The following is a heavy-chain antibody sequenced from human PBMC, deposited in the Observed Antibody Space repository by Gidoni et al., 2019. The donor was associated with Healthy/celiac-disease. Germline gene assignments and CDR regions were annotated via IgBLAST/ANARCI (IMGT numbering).Heavy chain of an antibody. V-gene: IGHV3-23*01. CDR3: AKVPPGIAAAGFFDY. CDR1: GFTFSSYA. D-gene: IGHD6-13*01. Sequence: EVQLLESGGGVVQPGGSLRLACAGSGFTFSSYAMSWVRPAPGKGLEWVSAISGSGGSTYYADSVKGRFTISRDNSKNTLYLQMNILRAEDTAVYYCAKVPPGIAAAGFFDYWGQGTLVTVSS. CDR2: ISGSGGST. J-gene: IGHJ4*02.